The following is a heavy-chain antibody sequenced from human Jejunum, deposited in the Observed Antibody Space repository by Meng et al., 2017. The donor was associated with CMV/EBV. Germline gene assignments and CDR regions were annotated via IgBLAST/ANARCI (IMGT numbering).Heavy chain of an antibody. Sequence: FSTYAIGWVRQAPGQGLEWMGGIVPIFGRPTYAQKFQGRVTITANKFTSAAYMELSSLKSDDTAVYYCARAPGKSYYYYYYGLDVWGQGTTVTVSS. J-gene: IGHJ6*02. CDR2: IVPIFGRP. CDR1: FSTYA. V-gene: IGHV1-69*06. CDR3: ARAPGKSYYYYYYGLDV. D-gene: IGHD1-26*01.